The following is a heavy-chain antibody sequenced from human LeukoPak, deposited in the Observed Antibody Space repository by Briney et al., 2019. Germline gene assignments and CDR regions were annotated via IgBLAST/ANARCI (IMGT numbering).Heavy chain of an antibody. V-gene: IGHV4-34*01. CDR3: ANLLGEYRGHFDL. J-gene: IGHJ2*01. D-gene: IGHD5-18*01. CDR1: GGSFSGYY. Sequence: PSETLSLTCAVYGGSFSGYYWSWIRQPPGKGLEWIGEINHSGSTNYNPSPKSRVTISVDTSKNQFSLKLSSVTAADTAVYYCANLLGEYRGHFDLWGRGTLVTVSS. CDR2: INHSGST.